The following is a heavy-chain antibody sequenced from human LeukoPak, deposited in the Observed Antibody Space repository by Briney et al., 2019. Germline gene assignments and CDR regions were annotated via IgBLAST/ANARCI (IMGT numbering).Heavy chain of an antibody. CDR3: ARGAFIESGSYYGSFDY. D-gene: IGHD1-26*01. Sequence: ASVKVSCKASGHIFTSYYTDWVRHATGQGLDWMGVIIPSGGSTKCAQKFQGRVRMPRDTSTSTVYMELSSLRSEDTAMYYCARGAFIESGSYYGSFDYWGEGTLVTVSS. CDR1: GHIFTSYY. V-gene: IGHV1-46*01. J-gene: IGHJ4*02. CDR2: IIPSGGST.